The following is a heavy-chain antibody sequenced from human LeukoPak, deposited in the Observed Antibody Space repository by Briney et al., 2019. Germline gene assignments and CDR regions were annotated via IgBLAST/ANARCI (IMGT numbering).Heavy chain of an antibody. V-gene: IGHV4-4*09. CDR2: IYTSETT. CDR3: ARHRSPSSLSYFDI. CDR1: GASISSYY. D-gene: IGHD6-19*01. J-gene: IGHJ4*02. Sequence: PSETLSLTCTVSGASISSYYGSWIRQPPGKGLEWIGYIYTSETTNYNPSLRSRVTISIDTSKNQFSLRLSSVTAADTAVYYCARHRSPSSLSYFDIWGQGTLVIVSS.